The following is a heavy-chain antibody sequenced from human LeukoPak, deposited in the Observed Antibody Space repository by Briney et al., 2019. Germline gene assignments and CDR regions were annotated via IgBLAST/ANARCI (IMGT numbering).Heavy chain of an antibody. Sequence: GGSLRLSCAASGSTFSHCWMSWVRQAPGKGLEWVANIKQDGSEKNYVDSVKGRFTISRDNAKNSLYLQMNSLRDEDTAVYYCARPPPRRDGSGWNYFDYWGQGALVTVSS. D-gene: IGHD6-19*01. CDR1: GSTFSHCW. CDR2: IKQDGSEK. V-gene: IGHV3-7*04. CDR3: ARPPPRRDGSGWNYFDY. J-gene: IGHJ4*02.